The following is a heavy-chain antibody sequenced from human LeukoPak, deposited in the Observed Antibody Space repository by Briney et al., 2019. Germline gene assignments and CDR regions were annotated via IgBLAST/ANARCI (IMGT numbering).Heavy chain of an antibody. CDR1: GGSISSYY. CDR3: AGPGIAVAGRTYYYGMDV. Sequence: SETLSLTCTVSGGSISSYYWSWIRQPPGKGLEWIGYIYYSGSTNYNPSLKGRVTISVDTSKNQSSLKLSSVTAADTAVYYCAGPGIAVAGRTYYYGMDVWGQGTTVTVSS. V-gene: IGHV4-59*08. CDR2: IYYSGST. D-gene: IGHD6-19*01. J-gene: IGHJ6*02.